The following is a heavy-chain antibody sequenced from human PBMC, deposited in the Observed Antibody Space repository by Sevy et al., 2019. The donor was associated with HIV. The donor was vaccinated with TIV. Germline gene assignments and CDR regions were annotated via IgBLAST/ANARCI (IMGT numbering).Heavy chain of an antibody. CDR2: MKSKIDGGTI. Sequence: GGSLRLSCAASGFTFNIIYMNWARQSPGKGLEWVGRMKSKIDGGTIDYAAPVKDRFTMSRDDSKNTLYLQMNSLKADDTAVYYCTTVGFPHWGSEAFDIWGQGTMVTVSS. J-gene: IGHJ3*02. D-gene: IGHD3-16*01. V-gene: IGHV3-15*01. CDR3: TTVGFPHWGSEAFDI. CDR1: GFTFNIIY.